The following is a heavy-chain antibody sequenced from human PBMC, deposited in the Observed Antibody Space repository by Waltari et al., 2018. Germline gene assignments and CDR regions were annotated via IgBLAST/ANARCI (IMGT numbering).Heavy chain of an antibody. V-gene: IGHV4-4*02. CDR3: ARDRGKGLYFDS. J-gene: IGHJ4*02. Sequence: QLQLQESGPGLVQPSGTLSLTCVVSVDSMSYSDWWSWVRQSPGQGFEWIGQIHRSGRTNYNPPFESRITVSIDTSNKQFSLRLSSATAADTAMYYCARDRGKGLYFDSWGQGTLVTVSP. D-gene: IGHD2-15*01. CDR2: IHRSGRT. CDR1: VDSMSYSDW.